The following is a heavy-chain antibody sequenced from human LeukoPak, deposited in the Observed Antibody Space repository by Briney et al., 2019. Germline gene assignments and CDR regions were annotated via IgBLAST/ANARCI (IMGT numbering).Heavy chain of an antibody. V-gene: IGHV1-18*01. CDR1: GYTFTSYG. J-gene: IGHJ4*02. D-gene: IGHD3-22*01. CDR2: ISAYNGDT. Sequence: ASVKVSCQASGYTFTSYGITWVRQAPGQGLEWMGWISAYNGDTNYAQIVQDRVTMTTDTSTSTAYMELRSLRSDDTAVYYCARLYLVHVLGDYYDSSGYLRGFDYWGQGTLVTVSS. CDR3: ARLYLVHVLGDYYDSSGYLRGFDY.